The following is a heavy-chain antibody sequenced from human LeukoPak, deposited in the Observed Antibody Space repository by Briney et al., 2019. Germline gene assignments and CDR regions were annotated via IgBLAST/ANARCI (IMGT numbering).Heavy chain of an antibody. CDR2: INHSGSA. CDR1: GGSFSGYY. D-gene: IGHD4-17*01. J-gene: IGHJ4*02. Sequence: PSETLSLTCAVSGGSFSGYYWTWISQPPGKGLEWIGEINHSGSANYSPPLSSRVTISLDMSENQLSLKLTSVTAADTAVYYCARGQGTVTTHWGQGTLVTVSS. V-gene: IGHV4-34*01. CDR3: ARGQGTVTTH.